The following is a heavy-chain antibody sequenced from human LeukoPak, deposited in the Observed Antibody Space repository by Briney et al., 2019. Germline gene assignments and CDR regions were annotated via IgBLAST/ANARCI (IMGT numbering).Heavy chain of an antibody. V-gene: IGHV3-30*04. Sequence: GGSLRLSCAASGFTFSSYAMHWVRQAPGKGLEWVAVISYDGSNKYYADSVKGRFTISRDNSKNTLYLQMNSLRAEDTAVYYCARDTPYSSSWYLPYYYYYYMDVWGKGTTVTVSS. CDR3: ARDTPYSSSWYLPYYYYYYMDV. CDR1: GFTFSSYA. D-gene: IGHD6-13*01. CDR2: ISYDGSNK. J-gene: IGHJ6*03.